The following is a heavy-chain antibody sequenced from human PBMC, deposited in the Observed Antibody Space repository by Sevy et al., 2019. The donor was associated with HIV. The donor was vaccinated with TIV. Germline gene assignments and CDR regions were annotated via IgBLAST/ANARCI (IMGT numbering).Heavy chain of an antibody. CDR1: GFTVSSNY. CDR2: IYSGGST. J-gene: IGHJ6*02. D-gene: IGHD3-16*02. Sequence: GGALRLSCAASGFTVSSNYMSWVRQAPGKGLEWVSVIYSGGSTYYAASVKGRFTISRDNSKNTLYLQMNSLRAEDTTAYYCAREISQDGPYYYGMDVWGQGTTVTVSS. CDR3: AREISQDGPYYYGMDV. V-gene: IGHV3-53*01.